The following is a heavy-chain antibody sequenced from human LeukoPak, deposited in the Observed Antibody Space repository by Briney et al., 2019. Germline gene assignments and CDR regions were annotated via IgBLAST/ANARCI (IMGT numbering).Heavy chain of an antibody. Sequence: SETLSLTCAVYGGSFSDYYWSWIRQPPGKGLEWIGEINHSGSTNYNPSLKSRVTISVDKSKNQFSLKLSSVTAADTAVYYCARDPGYALDYWGQGTLVTVSS. CDR2: INHSGST. V-gene: IGHV4-34*01. CDR3: ARDPGYALDY. CDR1: GGSFSDYY. J-gene: IGHJ4*02. D-gene: IGHD2-2*01.